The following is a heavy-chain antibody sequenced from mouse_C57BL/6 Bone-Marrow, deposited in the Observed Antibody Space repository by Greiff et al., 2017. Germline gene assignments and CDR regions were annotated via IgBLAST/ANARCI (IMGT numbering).Heavy chain of an antibody. Sequence: QQPGAELVMPGASVKLSCKASGYTFTSYWTHWVKQRPGQGLEWIGEIDPSDSYTNYNQKFKGKSTLTVDKSSSTAYMQLSSLTSDDSAVYYCARERPSWGYFDYWGQGTTLTVSS. CDR1: GYTFTSYW. V-gene: IGHV1-69*01. CDR3: ARERPSWGYFDY. J-gene: IGHJ2*01. D-gene: IGHD4-1*01. CDR2: IDPSDSYT.